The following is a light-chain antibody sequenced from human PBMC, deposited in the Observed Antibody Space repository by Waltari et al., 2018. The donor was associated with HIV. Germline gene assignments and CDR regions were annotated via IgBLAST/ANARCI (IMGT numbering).Light chain of an antibody. CDR1: ALTKQY. J-gene: IGLJ2*01. Sequence: DLTQPPSVSVPPGQTATITCTGDALTKQYGYWYQKKGGQAPVLLINKDSERLSGIPERFSGSSSGTSLTLTINGVRAEDEAEYYCQSADSSGVDFVVFGGGTKLTVL. CDR2: KDS. CDR3: QSADSSGVDFVV. V-gene: IGLV3-25*03.